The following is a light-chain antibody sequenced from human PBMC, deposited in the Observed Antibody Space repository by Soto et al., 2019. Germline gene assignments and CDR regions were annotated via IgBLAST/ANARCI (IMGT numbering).Light chain of an antibody. Sequence: EIVLTQSPGTLSLSPGERATLSCRASQSVSSSYLAWYQQKPGQAPRLLIYDASNRATGIPARFSGSGSGTDFTLTISSLEPEDFAVYYCQQRSNWPRGTFGQGTKV. J-gene: IGKJ1*01. CDR3: QQRSNWPRGT. CDR1: QSVSSSY. CDR2: DAS. V-gene: IGKV3D-20*02.